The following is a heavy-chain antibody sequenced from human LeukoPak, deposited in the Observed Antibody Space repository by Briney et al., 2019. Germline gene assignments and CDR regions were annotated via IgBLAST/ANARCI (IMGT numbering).Heavy chain of an antibody. CDR3: ARDAMAQYNWFDP. CDR1: GFTFISYW. D-gene: IGHD5-24*01. J-gene: IGHJ5*02. CDR2: IKQDEGEK. V-gene: IGHV3-7*01. Sequence: PGGSLRLSCAASGFTFISYWMSWVRQTPGKGLEWVANIKQDEGEKYYVDSVKGRFTISRDNAKNSLYLQMNSLRAEDTAVYYCARDAMAQYNWFDPWGQGTLVTVSS.